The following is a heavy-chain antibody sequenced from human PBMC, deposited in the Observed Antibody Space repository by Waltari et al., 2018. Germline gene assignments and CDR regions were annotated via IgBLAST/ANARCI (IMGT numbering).Heavy chain of an antibody. J-gene: IGHJ3*02. Sequence: QVQLQESGPRLVKPSETLSLACTVSGGSISSHYWTWIRQPPGKGLEWMGYISFSGTTTDSPSLKRRVTISVDTSKNQVSLKLNSVTAADTAVYYCARDRDDSSGTDALDIWGQGTMVTVSS. V-gene: IGHV4-59*11. CDR2: ISFSGTT. CDR1: GGSISSHY. CDR3: ARDRDDSSGTDALDI. D-gene: IGHD3-22*01.